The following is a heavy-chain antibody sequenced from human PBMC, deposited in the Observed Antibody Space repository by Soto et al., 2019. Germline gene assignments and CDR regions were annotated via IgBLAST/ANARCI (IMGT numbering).Heavy chain of an antibody. CDR1: GGSFKSGSYS. V-gene: IGHV4-30-2*05. CDR2: IYHSGST. CDR3: ARVTGNWNHVDY. Sequence: ASETLSLTCTVSGGSFKSGSYSWSWIRQPPGKGLEWIGYIYHSGSTYYNPSLKSRVTISVDTSKNQFSLKLSSVTAADTAVYYCARVTGNWNHVDYWGQGTLVTVSS. D-gene: IGHD1-1*01. J-gene: IGHJ4*02.